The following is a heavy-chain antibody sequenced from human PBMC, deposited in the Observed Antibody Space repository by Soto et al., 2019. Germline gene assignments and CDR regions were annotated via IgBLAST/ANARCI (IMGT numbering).Heavy chain of an antibody. D-gene: IGHD2-2*01. V-gene: IGHV1-69*13. CDR3: ARAAGDCSSTSCLRYYYGMDV. CDR1: GGTFSSYA. J-gene: IGHJ6*02. CDR2: IIPIFGTA. Sequence: PSVKVSCKASGGTFSSYAISWVRQAPGQGLEWMGGIIPIFGTANYAQKFQGRVTITADESTSTAYMELSSLRSEDTAVYYCARAAGDCSSTSCLRYYYGMDVWGQGTTVTVSS.